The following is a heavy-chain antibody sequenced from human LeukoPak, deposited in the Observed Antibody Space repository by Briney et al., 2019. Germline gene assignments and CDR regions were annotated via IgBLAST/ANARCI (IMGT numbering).Heavy chain of an antibody. V-gene: IGHV3-48*03. J-gene: IGHJ4*02. CDR3: ARRQHFDY. CDR1: GFTFSSYE. Sequence: GGSLRLSCAASGFTFSSYEMNWVRQAPGKGLEWVSYISGSGSTIYYTDSVKGRFTISRDNAKNSLYLQMNSLRAEDTAVYYCARRQHFDYWGQGTLVTVSS. CDR2: ISGSGSTI. D-gene: IGHD6-13*01.